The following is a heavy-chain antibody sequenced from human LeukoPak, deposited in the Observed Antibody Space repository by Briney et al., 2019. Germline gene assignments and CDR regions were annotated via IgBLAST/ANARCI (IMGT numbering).Heavy chain of an antibody. J-gene: IGHJ6*02. V-gene: IGHV3-33*01. CDR2: IWYDGSNK. D-gene: IGHD1-26*01. CDR1: GFTFSSYG. CDR3: ARGAQPYRPYYHGMDV. Sequence: GGSLRLSCAASGFTFSSYGMHWVRQAPGKGLEWVAVIWYDGSNKYYADSVKGRFAISRDNSKNTLYLQMNSLRAEDTAVYYCARGAQPYRPYYHGMDVWGQGTTVTVSS.